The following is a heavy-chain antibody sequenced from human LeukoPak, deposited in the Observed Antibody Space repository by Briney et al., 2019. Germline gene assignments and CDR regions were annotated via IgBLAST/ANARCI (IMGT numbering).Heavy chain of an antibody. CDR3: ARNPLRYFAWLLPSKYYYYYMDV. CDR2: INPSGGST. D-gene: IGHD3-9*01. J-gene: IGHJ6*03. Sequence: ASVKVSCKASGYTFTSYYMHWVRQAPGQGLEWMGTINPSGGSTSYAQKFQGRVTMTRDMSTSTVYMELSRLRSEDTAVYYCARNPLRYFAWLLPSKYYYYYMDVWGKGTTVTVSS. CDR1: GYTFTSYY. V-gene: IGHV1-46*01.